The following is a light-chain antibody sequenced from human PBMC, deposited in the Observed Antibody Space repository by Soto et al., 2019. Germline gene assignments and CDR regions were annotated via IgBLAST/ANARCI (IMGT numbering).Light chain of an antibody. Sequence: DIQMTQSPSSLSASVGDRVTISVGASQTINSFLNWYQQKPGKAPKLLIYAASSLQSGVPSRFRGSGSGTDFTLTISSLQPEDFATYHCQQTYSTPSITFGQGTRLEI. CDR1: QTINSF. CDR2: AAS. CDR3: QQTYSTPSIT. J-gene: IGKJ5*01. V-gene: IGKV1-39*01.